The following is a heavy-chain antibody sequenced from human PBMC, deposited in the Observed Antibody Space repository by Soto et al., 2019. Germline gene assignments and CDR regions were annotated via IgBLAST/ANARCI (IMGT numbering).Heavy chain of an antibody. Sequence: GSLRLSCTASGFTFSAYNMNWVRQAPGKGLEWVSSISSSRPHIYYADSVKGRFTISRDNAKKSLYLQMNSLRVEDTAVYYCARGYGSSSGDYWGQGTLVTVSS. CDR1: GFTFSAYN. J-gene: IGHJ4*02. D-gene: IGHD6-6*01. CDR2: ISSSRPHI. V-gene: IGHV3-21*01. CDR3: ARGYGSSSGDY.